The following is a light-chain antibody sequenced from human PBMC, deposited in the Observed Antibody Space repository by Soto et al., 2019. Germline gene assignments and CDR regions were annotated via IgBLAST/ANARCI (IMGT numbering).Light chain of an antibody. CDR2: DDS. V-gene: IGLV3-21*02. CDR3: QVWDNRSDHWV. CDR1: NVGTKS. Sequence: SYELTQPPSVSVAPGQTARITCGGYNVGTKSVHWYQQKPGQAPVLVVYDDSHRPSGIPERFSGSNSGNTATLTISRVEAGDEADYYCQVWDNRSDHWVFGGGTKLTVL. J-gene: IGLJ3*02.